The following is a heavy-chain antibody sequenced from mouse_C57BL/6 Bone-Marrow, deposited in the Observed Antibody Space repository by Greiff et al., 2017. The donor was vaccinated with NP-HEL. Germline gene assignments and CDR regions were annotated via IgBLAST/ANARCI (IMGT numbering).Heavy chain of an antibody. CDR1: GFSLTSYG. CDR3: ASIYYYGSSRFDV. V-gene: IGHV2-2*01. J-gene: IGHJ1*03. Sequence: QVQLQQSGPGLVQPSQSLSITCTVSGFSLTSYGVHWVRQSPGKGLEWLGVIWSGGSTDYNAAFISRLSISKDNSKSQVFFKMNSLQADDTATYYCASIYYYGSSRFDVWGTGTTVTVSS. D-gene: IGHD1-1*01. CDR2: IWSGGST.